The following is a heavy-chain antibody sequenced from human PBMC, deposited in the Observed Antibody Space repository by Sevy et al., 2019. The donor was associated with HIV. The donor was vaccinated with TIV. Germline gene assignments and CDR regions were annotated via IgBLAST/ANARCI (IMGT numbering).Heavy chain of an antibody. CDR3: AAPRASGWYEGTGGYFDF. CDR1: GGSISSSSYY. V-gene: IGHV4-39*01. CDR2: IYSTGST. Sequence: SETLSLTCTVSGGSISSSSYYWGWLRQPPGKGLEWIGSIYSTGSTSYNPSPRSPVPVSANTSKNQLSLKLDSVSAADTAVYYCAAPRASGWYEGTGGYFDFWGRGTLVTVSS. J-gene: IGHJ2*01. D-gene: IGHD6-19*01.